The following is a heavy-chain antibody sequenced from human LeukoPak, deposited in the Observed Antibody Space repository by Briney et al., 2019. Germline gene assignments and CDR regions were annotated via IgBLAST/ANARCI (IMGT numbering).Heavy chain of an antibody. CDR2: ITLDGIST. Sequence: GGSLRLSCAASGFPFRSYAMHWVRQAPGKGLEYVSAITLDGISTYYANSVKGRFAISRDNSKNTLYLQMGSLRAEDMAVYYCARVAVPGTYDYWGQGTLVTVSS. J-gene: IGHJ4*02. D-gene: IGHD6-19*01. CDR3: ARVAVPGTYDY. CDR1: GFPFRSYA. V-gene: IGHV3-64*01.